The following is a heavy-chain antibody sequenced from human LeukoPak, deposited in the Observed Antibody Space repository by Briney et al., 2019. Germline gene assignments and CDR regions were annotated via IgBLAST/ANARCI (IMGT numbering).Heavy chain of an antibody. CDR2: ISSSGGTR. D-gene: IGHD6-19*01. Sequence: GGSLRLSCAAYEFAFSVYEMYWVRQAPGKGLEWVSYISSSGGTRYYADSVKGRFTISRDNAKNSLYLQMNSLRAEDTAVYYCTTLTVASSFDYWGQGALVTVSS. CDR3: TTLTVASSFDY. V-gene: IGHV3-48*03. CDR1: EFAFSVYE. J-gene: IGHJ4*02.